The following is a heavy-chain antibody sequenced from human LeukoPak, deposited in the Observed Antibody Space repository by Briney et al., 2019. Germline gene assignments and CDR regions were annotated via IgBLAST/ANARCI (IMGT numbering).Heavy chain of an antibody. Sequence: GESLKISCKGSGYSFTSYWIGWVRQMPGKGLEWMGIIYPGDSDTRYSPSFQGQVTISADKSISTAYLQWSSLKASDTAMYYCARGPKGYCTNGVCYNHYYHYYGMDVWGQGTTVTVSS. CDR2: IYPGDSDT. J-gene: IGHJ6*02. D-gene: IGHD2-8*01. CDR1: GYSFTSYW. CDR3: ARGPKGYCTNGVCYNHYYHYYGMDV. V-gene: IGHV5-51*01.